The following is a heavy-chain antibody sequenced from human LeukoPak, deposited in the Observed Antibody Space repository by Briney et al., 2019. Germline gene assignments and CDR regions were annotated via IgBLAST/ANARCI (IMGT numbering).Heavy chain of an antibody. CDR3: ARGYSYGYGPLDY. CDR2: ISTDNGNT. J-gene: IGHJ4*02. D-gene: IGHD5-18*01. Sequence: ASGKVSCKASGYSFTSYGINWMRQAPGQGLEWMGWISTDNGNTDYAQNLQGRVTMTTDTSTSTSYMELRSLRSDDTAVYYCARGYSYGYGPLDYWGQGTLVTVSS. V-gene: IGHV1-18*01. CDR1: GYSFTSYG.